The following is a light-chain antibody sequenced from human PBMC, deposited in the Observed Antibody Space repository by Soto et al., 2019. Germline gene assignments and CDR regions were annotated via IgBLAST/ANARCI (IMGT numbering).Light chain of an antibody. CDR1: QTISNY. CDR3: QQSYSTILT. CDR2: ASS. J-gene: IGKJ4*01. V-gene: IGKV1-39*01. Sequence: DIQMTQSPSSLSASLGDRVTITCRASQTISNYLNWYQQKPGKAPNLLIYASSTLQSGVPSRFSGSGSGTDFTLTISSLQPEDFGTYYCQQSYSTILTFGGGTKVEIK.